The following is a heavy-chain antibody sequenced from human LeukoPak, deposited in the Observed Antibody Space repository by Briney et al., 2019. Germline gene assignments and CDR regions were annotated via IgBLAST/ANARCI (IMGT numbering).Heavy chain of an antibody. Sequence: SETLSLTCTVSGGSISSGSYYWSWIRQPAGKGLEWIGRIYTSGSTNYNPSLKSRVTISVDTSKNQFSLKLSSVTAADTAVYYCARDDRGGFDYWGQGTLVTVSS. J-gene: IGHJ4*02. CDR2: IYTSGST. CDR1: GGSISSGSYY. CDR3: ARDDRGGFDY. V-gene: IGHV4-61*02. D-gene: IGHD1-14*01.